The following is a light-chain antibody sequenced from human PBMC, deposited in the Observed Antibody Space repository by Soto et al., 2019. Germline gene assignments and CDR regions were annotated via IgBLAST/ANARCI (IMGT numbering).Light chain of an antibody. Sequence: EIVLTQSLATLSLSPGERATLSFRASQSVSSYLAWYQQKPGQAPRLLIYGASSRATGIPDRFSGSGSGTEFILTISALEPEDSGIYHCHQHGGTPETFGQGTKVDI. V-gene: IGKV3-11*01. CDR2: GAS. CDR3: HQHGGTPET. CDR1: QSVSSY. J-gene: IGKJ1*01.